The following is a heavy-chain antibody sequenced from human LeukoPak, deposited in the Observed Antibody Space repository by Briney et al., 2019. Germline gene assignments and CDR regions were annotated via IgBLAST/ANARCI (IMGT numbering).Heavy chain of an antibody. CDR3: ARELWFGESHWFDP. D-gene: IGHD3-10*01. CDR2: IDYRGGI. J-gene: IGHJ5*02. V-gene: IGHV4-59*01. Sequence: SETLSLTCTVSGGSMSSYQWSWIWQPPGMGLEWMGYIDYRGGINYNPSLKSRVTISIDTSKYQFSLKLDSLTAADTAVYYCARELWFGESHWFDPWGQGALVTVSS. CDR1: GGSMSSYQ.